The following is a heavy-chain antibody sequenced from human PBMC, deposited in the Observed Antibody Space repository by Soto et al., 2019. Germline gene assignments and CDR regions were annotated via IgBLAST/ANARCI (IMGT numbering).Heavy chain of an antibody. CDR2: IYSGGST. Sequence: GGSLRLSCAASGFTVSSNYMSWVRQAPGKGLEWVSVIYSGGSTYYADSVKGRFTISRDNSKNTLYLQMNSLRAEDTAVYYCARGQAIELLDAFDIWGQGTMVTVSS. J-gene: IGHJ3*02. D-gene: IGHD1-26*01. V-gene: IGHV3-53*01. CDR1: GFTVSSNY. CDR3: ARGQAIELLDAFDI.